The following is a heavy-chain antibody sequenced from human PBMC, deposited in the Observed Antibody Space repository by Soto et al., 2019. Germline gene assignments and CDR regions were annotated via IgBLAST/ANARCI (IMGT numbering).Heavy chain of an antibody. V-gene: IGHV4-59*01. Sequence: SETLSLTCTVSGDSIRSYYWSWIRQPPGKGLEWIGYISYTGSTHYNPSLKSRVTISADTSKNQFSLKLSSVTTADTALYYCAREVVAAPYYYYGMDVWGQGSTVTVSS. D-gene: IGHD2-15*01. CDR3: AREVVAAPYYYYGMDV. J-gene: IGHJ6*02. CDR2: ISYTGST. CDR1: GDSIRSYY.